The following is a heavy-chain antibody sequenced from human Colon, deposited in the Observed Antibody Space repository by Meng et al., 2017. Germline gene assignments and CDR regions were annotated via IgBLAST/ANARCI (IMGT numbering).Heavy chain of an antibody. CDR2: IDDSGTT. V-gene: IGHV4-31*01. J-gene: IGHJ2*01. CDR3: ARQVGKYWYFDV. D-gene: IGHD2-2*01. CDR1: GATINSGGYF. Sequence: QLPLQESGPGLVKPSQTLSLTCTVSGATINSGGYFWTWIRQLPGKGLEWIGYIDDSGTTKYNPSLKNSLTISRDTSKNEFSLKLGSVTAADTAVYYCARQVGKYWYFDVWGRGTLVTVSS.